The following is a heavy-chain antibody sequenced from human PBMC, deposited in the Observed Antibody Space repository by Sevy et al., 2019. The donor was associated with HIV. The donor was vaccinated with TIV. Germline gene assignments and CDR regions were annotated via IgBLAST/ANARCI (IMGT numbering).Heavy chain of an antibody. V-gene: IGHV3-30-3*01. CDR1: GFTVGSYV. Sequence: GGSLRLSCAASGFTVGSYVLHWVRQAPGKGLEWVALISQTYDGCKKYYADSVKGRFIISRDNSKNTLYVQIDSLKLEDTAVYYCVRDNSGYFLFDHWGQGTLVTVSS. CDR3: VRDNSGYFLFDH. D-gene: IGHD5-12*01. CDR2: ISQTYDGCKK. J-gene: IGHJ4*02.